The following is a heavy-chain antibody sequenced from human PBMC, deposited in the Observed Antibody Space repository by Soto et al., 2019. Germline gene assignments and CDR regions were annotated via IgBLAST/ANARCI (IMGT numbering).Heavy chain of an antibody. J-gene: IGHJ4*02. Sequence: EVHLLESGGNVVQPGGSLRLSCAASGFTFSSYAMNWVRQAPGKGLEWVSSISANGRNTYYADSVKGRFTISRDRSKNTLYLQSDRLQVEDSAIYYWAIDFSSLGWLAWGAPFDTWGQGTLVSVSS. CDR3: AIDFSSLGWLAWGAPFDT. V-gene: IGHV3-23*01. CDR2: ISANGRNT. D-gene: IGHD5-18*01. CDR1: GFTFSSYA.